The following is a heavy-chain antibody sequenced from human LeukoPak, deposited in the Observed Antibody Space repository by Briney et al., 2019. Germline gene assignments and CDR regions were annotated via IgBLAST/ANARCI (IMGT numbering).Heavy chain of an antibody. CDR2: INHSGST. V-gene: IGHV4-34*01. CDR1: GGSFSGYY. D-gene: IGHD4-17*01. J-gene: IGHJ4*02. Sequence: PSETLSLTCAVYGGSFSGYYWSWIRQPPGKGLEWIGEINHSGSTNYNPSLTSRVTISVDTSKNQFSLKLSSVTAADTAVYYCAREDYGEQNFDYWGQGTLVTVSS. CDR3: AREDYGEQNFDY.